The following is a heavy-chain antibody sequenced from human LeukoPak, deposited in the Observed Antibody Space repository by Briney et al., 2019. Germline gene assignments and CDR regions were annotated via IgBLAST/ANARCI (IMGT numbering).Heavy chain of an antibody. Sequence: SETLSLTCTVSGASIRSGDYYWSWIRQPPGKGLEWIGYIYDSGSTYYNPSLKSRITISVDTSENRFSLKMSSVTATDTAVYYCARDCSGGSCYGAFDIWGQGTMVTVSS. J-gene: IGHJ3*02. V-gene: IGHV4-30-4*01. CDR2: IYDSGST. D-gene: IGHD2-15*01. CDR1: GASIRSGDYY. CDR3: ARDCSGGSCYGAFDI.